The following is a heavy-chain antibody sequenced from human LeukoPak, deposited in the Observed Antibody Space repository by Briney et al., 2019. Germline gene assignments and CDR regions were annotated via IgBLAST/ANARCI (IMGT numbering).Heavy chain of an antibody. CDR1: GFTFSSYG. CDR3: AKWADYDYGDYEYYFDS. D-gene: IGHD4-17*01. Sequence: PGGSLRLSCAASGFTFSSYGMHWVRQAPGKGLEWVAVISYDGSNKYYADSVKGRFTISRDNSKNTLYLQMNSLRAEDTAVYYCAKWADYDYGDYEYYFDSWGQGTLVTVSS. V-gene: IGHV3-30*18. CDR2: ISYDGSNK. J-gene: IGHJ4*02.